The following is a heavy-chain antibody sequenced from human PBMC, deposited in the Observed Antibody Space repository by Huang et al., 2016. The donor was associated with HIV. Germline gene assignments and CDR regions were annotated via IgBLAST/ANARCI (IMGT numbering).Heavy chain of an antibody. CDR3: VKETVQWLVTY. J-gene: IGHJ4*02. D-gene: IGHD6-19*01. CDR1: GFTSSSHG. CDR2: IQYDGSNK. V-gene: IGHV3-30*02. Sequence: QVQVVESGGGVVQPGGSLRLSCAASGFTSSSHGMHWVRQAPGKGLEWVAFIQYDGSNKYFADSVKGRFTMSRDNSKNTLYLQMKSLRGEETAVYYCVKETVQWLVTYWGQGTLVTVSS.